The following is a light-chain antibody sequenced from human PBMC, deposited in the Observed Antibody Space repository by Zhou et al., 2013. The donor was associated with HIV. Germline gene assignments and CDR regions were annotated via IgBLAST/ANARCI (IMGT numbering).Light chain of an antibody. CDR2: DAF. CDR3: QQFNNYPPT. J-gene: IGKJ3*01. Sequence: AIQLTQSPSSLSASVGDRVTITCRASQDIYSALAWYQQKPGKAPELLIFDAFNLKSGVPSRFSGSGSGTDFTLIIGSLQPEDFATYYCQQFNNYPPTFGPGTKVDIK. CDR1: QDIYSA. V-gene: IGKV1D-13*01.